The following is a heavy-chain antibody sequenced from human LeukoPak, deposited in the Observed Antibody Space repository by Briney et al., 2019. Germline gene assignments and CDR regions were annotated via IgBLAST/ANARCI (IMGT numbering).Heavy chain of an antibody. CDR2: INTDGSLI. CDR3: ARIIVGATGIDY. D-gene: IGHD1-26*01. J-gene: IGHJ4*02. CDR1: GFTFSTYW. Sequence: GGSLRLSCAVSGFTFSTYWMHWVRQAPGKGLVWVSRINTDGSLINYAGSVKGRFTMSRDNSKNTLYLQMSSLRAEDTAVYYCARIIVGATGIDYWGQGTLVTVSS. V-gene: IGHV3-74*01.